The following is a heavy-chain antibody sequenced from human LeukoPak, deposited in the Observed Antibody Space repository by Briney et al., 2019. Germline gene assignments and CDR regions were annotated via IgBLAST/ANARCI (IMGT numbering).Heavy chain of an antibody. CDR2: IRGSAEDT. Sequence: QPGGSLRLSCEASGFRFGHFAMGWVRQAPGKGPMWLPTIRGSAEDTYYADSMKGRVIISRDNTRGTVYLEMKNLRVEDTAMYYCVKGIFATGWSNAFDFWGQGTMVVVS. D-gene: IGHD6-19*01. CDR3: VKGIFATGWSNAFDF. J-gene: IGHJ3*01. V-gene: IGHV3-23*01. CDR1: GFRFGHFA.